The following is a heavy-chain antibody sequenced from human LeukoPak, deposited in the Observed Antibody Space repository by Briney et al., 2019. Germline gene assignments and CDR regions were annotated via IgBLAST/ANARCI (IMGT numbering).Heavy chain of an antibody. D-gene: IGHD4-17*01. Sequence: PGGSLRLSCAAAGFTFSNYGMHWVRQAPGKGLEWVAVISYDGSNKYYADSVKGRFTISRDNSKNTLYLQMNSLRAEDTSVYYCAKGRGDLRAYFDYWGQGTLVTVSS. V-gene: IGHV3-30*18. CDR1: GFTFSNYG. J-gene: IGHJ4*02. CDR2: ISYDGSNK. CDR3: AKGRGDLRAYFDY.